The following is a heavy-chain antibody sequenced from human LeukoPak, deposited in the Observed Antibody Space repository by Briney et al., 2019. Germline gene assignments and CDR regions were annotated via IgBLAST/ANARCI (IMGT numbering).Heavy chain of an antibody. CDR3: ARSSYGAGSKPYWVDY. CDR1: GDSFSSSSYY. J-gene: IGHJ4*02. CDR2: YSGST. V-gene: IGHV4-39*01. Sequence: SETLSLTCSVSGDSFSSSSYYWAWIRQPPGKGLEYIGSYSGSTYYNPSLKSRVTISVDTSKKQFSLKLSSVTAADTAVYYCARSSYGAGSKPYWVDYWGQGTLVTVSS. D-gene: IGHD3-10*01.